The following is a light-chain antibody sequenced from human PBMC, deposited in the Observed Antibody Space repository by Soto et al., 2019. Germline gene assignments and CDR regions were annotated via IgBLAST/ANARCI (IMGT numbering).Light chain of an antibody. V-gene: IGKV3-15*01. J-gene: IGKJ1*01. CDR2: GAS. Sequence: EIVMTQSPASVSVSAGERSTLSCRASQNVNSNLAWYQQKPGQAPRFLIYGASTRATGIPARFSGSGSGTEFTLTVSSLQSEDFAVYYCHHYNNWPRTFGQGTKVDIK. CDR3: HHYNNWPRT. CDR1: QNVNSN.